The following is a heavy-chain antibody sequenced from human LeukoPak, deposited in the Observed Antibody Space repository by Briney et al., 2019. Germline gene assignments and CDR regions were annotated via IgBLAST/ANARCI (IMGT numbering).Heavy chain of an antibody. D-gene: IGHD4-17*01. J-gene: IGHJ4*02. CDR2: INHSGST. CDR1: GGSFSGYY. Sequence: SETLSLTCAVYGGSFSGYYWSWIRQPPGKGLEWIGEINHSGSTNYNPSLKSRVTISVDTSKNQFSLKLTSVTAADTAVYFCAGDYGDYYFDYWGQGTLVTVSS. CDR3: AGDYGDYYFDY. V-gene: IGHV4-34*01.